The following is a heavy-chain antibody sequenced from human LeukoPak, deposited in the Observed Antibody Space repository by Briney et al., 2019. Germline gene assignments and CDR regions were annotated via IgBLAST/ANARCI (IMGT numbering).Heavy chain of an antibody. CDR2: ISSSSSTI. Sequence: GGPLRLSCAASGFTFSSYSMNWVRQAPGKGLEWVSYISSSSSTIYYADSVKGRFTISKDNAKNSLYLQMNSLRAEDTAVYYCAREISIAALDYWGQGTLVTVSS. J-gene: IGHJ4*02. CDR3: AREISIAALDY. D-gene: IGHD6-6*01. V-gene: IGHV3-48*01. CDR1: GFTFSSYS.